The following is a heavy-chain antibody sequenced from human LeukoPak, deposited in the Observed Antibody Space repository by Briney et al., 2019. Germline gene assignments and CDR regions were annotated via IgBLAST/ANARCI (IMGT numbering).Heavy chain of an antibody. Sequence: GGSLRLSCAASGFTFSSYSMNWVRQAPGKGLEWVSSISSSSSYIYYADSVKGRFTISRDNAKNSLYLQMNSLRAEDTAVYYCARAWFGDYDAFDIWGQGTMVTVSS. J-gene: IGHJ3*02. D-gene: IGHD3-10*01. CDR1: GFTFSSYS. CDR2: ISSSSSYI. CDR3: ARAWFGDYDAFDI. V-gene: IGHV3-21*01.